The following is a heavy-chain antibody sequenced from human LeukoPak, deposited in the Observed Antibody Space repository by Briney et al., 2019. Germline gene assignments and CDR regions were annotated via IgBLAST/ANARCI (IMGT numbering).Heavy chain of an antibody. CDR1: GYTFTSYG. CDR2: IIPIFGTA. V-gene: IGHV1-69*05. J-gene: IGHJ4*02. CDR3: ARENYDILTGLGDYFDY. D-gene: IGHD3-9*01. Sequence: SVKVSCKASGYTFTSYGISWVRQAPGQGLEWMGRIIPIFGTANYAQKFQGRVTITTDESTSTAYMELSSPRSEDTAVYYCARENYDILTGLGDYFDYWGQGTLVTVSS.